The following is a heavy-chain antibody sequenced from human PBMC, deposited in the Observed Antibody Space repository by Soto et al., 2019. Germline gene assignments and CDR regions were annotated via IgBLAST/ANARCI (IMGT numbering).Heavy chain of an antibody. Sequence: WGSLLIPCAPSVFNFSIYGMSWVRQAPGKGLDWVSAVSTSGGSTFYAGSVKGRFAISRDNSKNTLYLQMNSLRAEDTAVYYCAKKAGYSGYDPFDYWGQGTLVTVSS. D-gene: IGHD5-12*01. V-gene: IGHV3-23*01. CDR3: AKKAGYSGYDPFDY. J-gene: IGHJ4*02. CDR2: VSTSGGST. CDR1: VFNFSIYG.